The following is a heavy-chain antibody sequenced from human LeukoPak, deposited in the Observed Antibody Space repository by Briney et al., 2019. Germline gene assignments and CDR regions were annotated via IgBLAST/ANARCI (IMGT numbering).Heavy chain of an antibody. CDR2: IYRGGST. D-gene: IGHD3-22*01. CDR3: AKDRGSGYHYFDY. V-gene: IGHV3-66*01. Sequence: GGSLRLSCAASGFTVSSNYMSWVRQAPGKGVEWVSVIYRGGSTYYADSVKGRFTISRDNSKNTLYLQMNSLRAEDTAVYYCAKDRGSGYHYFDYWGQGTLVTVSS. CDR1: GFTVSSNY. J-gene: IGHJ4*02.